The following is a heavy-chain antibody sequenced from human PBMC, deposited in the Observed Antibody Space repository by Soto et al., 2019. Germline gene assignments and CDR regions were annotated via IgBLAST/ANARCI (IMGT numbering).Heavy chain of an antibody. CDR1: GFIFSGNW. Sequence: GGSLRLSCAASGFIFSGNWMSWVRQAPGKGLEWVANIQQDGSEKRYVDSVEGRFTISRDNAKNSLYLQMNSLLVEDTGTYYCARYHFGDYASDSWGQGTLVTVSS. J-gene: IGHJ4*02. CDR2: IQQDGSEK. V-gene: IGHV3-7*04. CDR3: ARYHFGDYASDS. D-gene: IGHD4-17*01.